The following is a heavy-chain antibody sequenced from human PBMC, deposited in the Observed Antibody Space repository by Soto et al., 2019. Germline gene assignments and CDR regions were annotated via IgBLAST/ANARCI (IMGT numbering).Heavy chain of an antibody. CDR1: GGSISSSLYF. CDR2: IYYSGST. CDR3: ARHPSGFWFDP. J-gene: IGHJ5*02. Sequence: QLQLQESGPGLVKPSETLSLTCSVSGGSISSSLYFWGWIRQPPGKGLEWIGSIYYSGSTYYNPSLKSRVTVSVDPSKNQFSLKLGSVTAADTALYHCARHPSGFWFDPWGQGTLVTVSS. D-gene: IGHD6-19*01. V-gene: IGHV4-39*01.